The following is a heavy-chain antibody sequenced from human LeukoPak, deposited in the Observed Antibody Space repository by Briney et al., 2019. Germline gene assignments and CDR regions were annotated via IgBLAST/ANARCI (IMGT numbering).Heavy chain of an antibody. CDR2: INHSGST. J-gene: IGHJ3*02. V-gene: IGHV4-34*01. Sequence: SETLSLTCAVYGGSFSGYYWSWIRQPPGKGLEWIGEINHSGSTNYNPSLKSRVTISVDTSKNQFSPKLSSVTAADTAVYYCARCRAARRYDAFDIWGQGTMVTVSS. CDR1: GGSFSGYY. D-gene: IGHD6-6*01. CDR3: ARCRAARRYDAFDI.